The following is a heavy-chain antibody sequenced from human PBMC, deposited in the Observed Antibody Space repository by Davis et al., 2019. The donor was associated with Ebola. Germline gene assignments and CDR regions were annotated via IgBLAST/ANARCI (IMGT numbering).Heavy chain of an antibody. V-gene: IGHV3-48*02. J-gene: IGHJ6*02. CDR1: GFTFSSYG. D-gene: IGHD5-18*01. Sequence: GGSLRLSCAASGFTFSSYGMNWVRQAPGKGLEWVSYISSSGSTIYYADSVKGRFTISRDNAKNSLYLQMNSLRDEDTAVYYCARRRGYSYGPDYYYYYGMDVWGQGTTVTVSS. CDR2: ISSSGSTI. CDR3: ARRRGYSYGPDYYYYYGMDV.